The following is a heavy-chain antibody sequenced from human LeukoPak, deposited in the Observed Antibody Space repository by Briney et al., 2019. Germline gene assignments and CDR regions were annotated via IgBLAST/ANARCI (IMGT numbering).Heavy chain of an antibody. J-gene: IGHJ5*02. CDR2: MNPNSGNT. CDR1: GYTFTSYD. V-gene: IGHV1-8*01. Sequence: EASVKVSCTASGYTFTSYDINWVRQATGQGLEWMGWMNPNSGNTGYAQKFQGRVTMTRDTSISTAYMELSSLRSDDTAVYYCARGHGSSSWYTWFDPWGQGTLVTVSS. CDR3: ARGHGSSSWYTWFDP. D-gene: IGHD6-13*01.